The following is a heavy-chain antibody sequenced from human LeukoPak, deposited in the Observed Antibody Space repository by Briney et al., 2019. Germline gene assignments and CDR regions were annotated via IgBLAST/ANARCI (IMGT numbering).Heavy chain of an antibody. CDR1: GYSSSSGYY. V-gene: IGHV4-38-2*01. J-gene: IGHJ4*02. Sequence: TSSETLSLTCAVSGYSSSSGYYWGWIRQPPGKGLEWIGTIYHNGNTYYNPSLKSRVTISADTSKNQFSLKLSSVTAADTAVYYCARVRYNYGDSDYWGQGTLVTVSS. CDR3: ARVRYNYGDSDY. CDR2: IYHNGNT. D-gene: IGHD5-18*01.